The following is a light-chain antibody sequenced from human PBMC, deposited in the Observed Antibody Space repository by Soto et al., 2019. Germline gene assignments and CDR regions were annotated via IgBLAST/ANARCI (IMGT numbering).Light chain of an antibody. CDR1: QNINNY. CDR2: DAS. CDR3: QQYENLPT. Sequence: DIQITQSPSSLSASVGDIVTITCQASQNINNYLNWYQQKPGRAPKLLIYDASNLEAGVPSRLRGSGSGTDFTFTISSMPPEDIATYYCQQYENLPTFGQGARLEIK. J-gene: IGKJ5*01. V-gene: IGKV1-33*01.